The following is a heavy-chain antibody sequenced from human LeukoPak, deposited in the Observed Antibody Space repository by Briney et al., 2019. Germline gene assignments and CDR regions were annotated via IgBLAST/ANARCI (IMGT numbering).Heavy chain of an antibody. CDR3: ARDLGVLRFLEWFGGYFDY. J-gene: IGHJ4*02. Sequence: PSETLSLTCTVSGGSISSYYWSWIRQPPGKGLEWIGYIYYSGSTNYNPSLKSQVTISVDTSKNQFSLKLSSVTAADTAVYYCARDLGVLRFLEWFGGYFDYWGQGTLVTVSS. V-gene: IGHV4-59*12. CDR1: GGSISSYY. CDR2: IYYSGST. D-gene: IGHD3-3*01.